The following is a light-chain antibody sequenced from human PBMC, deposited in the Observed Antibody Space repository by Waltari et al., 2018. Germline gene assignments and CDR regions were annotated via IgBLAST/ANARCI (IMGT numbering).Light chain of an antibody. CDR3: QSFDSSLSGWV. Sequence: QHLPGHAPKLLSYGDTNRPSGVPDRFSGSKSGTSASLAITGLQAEDEADYYCQSFDSSLSGWVFGGGTKLTVL. J-gene: IGLJ3*02. CDR2: GDT. V-gene: IGLV1-40*01.